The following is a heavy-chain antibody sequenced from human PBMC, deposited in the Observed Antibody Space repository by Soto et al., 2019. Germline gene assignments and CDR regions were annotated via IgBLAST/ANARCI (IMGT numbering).Heavy chain of an antibody. CDR3: ASQKSSWGEGALYYYYGMDV. J-gene: IGHJ6*02. V-gene: IGHV5-10-1*01. CDR1: GYSFTSYW. CDR2: IDPSDSYT. D-gene: IGHD6-13*01. Sequence: PGESLKISCKGSGYSFTSYWISWVRQMPGKGLEWMGRIDPSDSYTNYSPSFQGHVTISADKSISTAYLQWSSLKASDTAMYYCASQKSSWGEGALYYYYGMDVWGQGTTVTVSS.